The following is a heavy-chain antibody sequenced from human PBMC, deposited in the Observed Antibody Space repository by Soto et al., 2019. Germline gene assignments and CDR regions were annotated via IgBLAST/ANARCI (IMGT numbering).Heavy chain of an antibody. Sequence: GGSLRLSCAASGFTFSNHVMSWVRQTPGKGLEWVSSISGSGGSIYYGDSVKGRFTISRDNSKNTLYLQMNSLRADDTAVYYCAKAYGDYFYYYMDVWGKGTTVTVSS. CDR2: ISGSGGSI. V-gene: IGHV3-23*01. CDR3: AKAYGDYFYYYMDV. CDR1: GFTFSNHV. J-gene: IGHJ6*03. D-gene: IGHD3-10*01.